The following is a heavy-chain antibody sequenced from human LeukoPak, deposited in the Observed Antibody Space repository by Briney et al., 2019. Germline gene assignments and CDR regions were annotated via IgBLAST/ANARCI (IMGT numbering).Heavy chain of an antibody. CDR2: MNPNSGNT. CDR1: GYTFTSYD. D-gene: IGHD6-13*01. V-gene: IGHV1-8*03. Sequence: ASVKVSCKASGYTFTSYDINWVRQATGQGLEWMGWMNPNSGNTGYAQKFQGRVTITRNTSISTAYVELSSLRSEDTAVYYCARGPIAAAGYYYYYMDVWGKGTTVTVSS. J-gene: IGHJ6*03. CDR3: ARGPIAAAGYYYYYMDV.